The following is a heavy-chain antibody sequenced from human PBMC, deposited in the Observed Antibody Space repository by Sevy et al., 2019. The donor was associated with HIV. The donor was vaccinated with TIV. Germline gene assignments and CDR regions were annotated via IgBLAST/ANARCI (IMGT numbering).Heavy chain of an antibody. V-gene: IGHV3-23*01. CDR1: GFTFSSYA. CDR3: AKVVLVSSSSWYFRWFDP. CDR2: ISGSGGST. Sequence: GGSLRLSCAASGFTFSSYAMSWVRQAPGKGLEWVSAISGSGGSTYYADSVKGRFTISRDNSKNTLYLQMNSLRAEDTAVYYCAKVVLVSSSSWYFRWFDPWGQGTLVTVSS. D-gene: IGHD6-6*01. J-gene: IGHJ5*02.